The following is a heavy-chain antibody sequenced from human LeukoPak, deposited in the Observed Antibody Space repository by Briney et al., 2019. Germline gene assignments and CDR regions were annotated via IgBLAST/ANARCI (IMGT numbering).Heavy chain of an antibody. CDR2: INWSGGST. J-gene: IGHJ4*02. D-gene: IGHD2-2*01. Sequence: DEHGMSWVRQVPGKGLEWVSGINWSGGSTGYADPLRGRFTISRDNAKNSLYLQMDSLRAEDTALYYCARAPITSPFYFDYWGRGTLVTVSS. CDR1: DEHG. CDR3: ARAPITSPFYFDY. V-gene: IGHV3-20*03.